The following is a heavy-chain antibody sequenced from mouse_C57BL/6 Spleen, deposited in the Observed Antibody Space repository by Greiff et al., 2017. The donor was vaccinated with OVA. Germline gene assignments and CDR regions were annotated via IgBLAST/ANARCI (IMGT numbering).Heavy chain of an antibody. J-gene: IGHJ2*01. D-gene: IGHD2-1*01. CDR3: TGGNYLFDY. CDR1: GFNIKDYY. Sequence: VHVKQSGAELVRPGASVKLSCTASGFNIKDYYMHWVKQRPEQGLEWIGRIDPEDGDTEYAPKFQGKATMTADTSSNTAYLQLSSLTSEDTAVYYCTGGNYLFDYWGQGTTLTVSS. V-gene: IGHV14-1*01. CDR2: IDPEDGDT.